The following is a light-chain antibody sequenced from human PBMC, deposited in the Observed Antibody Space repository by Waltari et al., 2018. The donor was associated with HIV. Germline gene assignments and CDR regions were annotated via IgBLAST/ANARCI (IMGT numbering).Light chain of an antibody. J-gene: IGKJ1*01. CDR2: KAS. CDR3: QQYNAYPWT. Sequence: DFQMTQSPSTLSASVGDRVTITCRASQSINTWLAWYQQKPGKAPKLLIYKASSLESGVPARFSGSGSGTEFTLTISGLQPDDFATYYCQQYNAYPWTFGQGTKVEI. CDR1: QSINTW. V-gene: IGKV1-5*03.